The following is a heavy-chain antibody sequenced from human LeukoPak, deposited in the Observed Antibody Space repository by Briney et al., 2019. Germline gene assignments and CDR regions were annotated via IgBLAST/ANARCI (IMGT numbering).Heavy chain of an antibody. Sequence: PSETLSLTCTVSGGSISSSSYYWGWIRQPPGKGLEWIATIYYSGSTYYNPSLKSRVTISVDTSKNQFSLKLTSVTAADTAVYYRARMGGPSAGSCYDYWGQGTLVTISS. CDR2: IYYSGST. CDR1: GGSISSSSYY. CDR3: ARMGGPSAGSCYDY. V-gene: IGHV4-39*01. D-gene: IGHD2-15*01. J-gene: IGHJ4*02.